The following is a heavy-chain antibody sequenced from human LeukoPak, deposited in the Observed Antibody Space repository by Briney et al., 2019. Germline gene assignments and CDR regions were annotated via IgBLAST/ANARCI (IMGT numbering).Heavy chain of an antibody. CDR3: AREYYDSNGYRLFDY. CDR1: GFTFSSYG. Sequence: PGGSLRLSCAASGFTFSSYGMHWVRQAPGKGLEWVAVIWYDGSNKYCADSVKGRFTISRDNSKNTLYLQMNSLRAEDTAVYYCAREYYDSNGYRLFDYWGQGTLVTVSS. V-gene: IGHV3-33*01. CDR2: IWYDGSNK. D-gene: IGHD3-22*01. J-gene: IGHJ4*02.